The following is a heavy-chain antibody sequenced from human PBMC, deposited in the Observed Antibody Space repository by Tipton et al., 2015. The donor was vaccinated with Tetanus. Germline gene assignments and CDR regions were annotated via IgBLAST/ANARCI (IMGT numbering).Heavy chain of an antibody. J-gene: IGHJ4*02. D-gene: IGHD3-10*01. Sequence: SLRLSCATSGLSFSGYGLHWLRQAPGKGLEWVALVAYDGNNKYYADSVKGRFTISRDNSKDTLYLQMNSLRPEDTAVYYCARDGFYYGSGSYYRAVWGQGTLVTVPP. V-gene: IGHV3-30-3*01. CDR3: ARDGFYYGSGSYYRAV. CDR2: VAYDGNNK. CDR1: GLSFSGYG.